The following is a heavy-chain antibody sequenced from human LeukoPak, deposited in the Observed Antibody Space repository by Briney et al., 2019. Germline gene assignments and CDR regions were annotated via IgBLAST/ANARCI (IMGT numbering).Heavy chain of an antibody. J-gene: IGHJ4*02. CDR1: GYTFTGYY. CDR3: AREMITMVRGVTSLFGY. V-gene: IGHV1-2*02. D-gene: IGHD3-10*01. CDR2: INPNSGGT. Sequence: ASVKVSCKASGYTFTGYYMHWVRQAPGQGLEWMGWINPNSGGTNYAQKFQGRVTMTRDTSISTAYMELSRLRSDDTAVYHCAREMITMVRGVTSLFGYWGQGTLVTVSS.